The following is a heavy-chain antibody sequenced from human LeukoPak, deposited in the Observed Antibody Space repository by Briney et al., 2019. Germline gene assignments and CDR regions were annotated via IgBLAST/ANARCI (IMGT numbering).Heavy chain of an antibody. J-gene: IGHJ5*02. Sequence: PSETLSLTCTVSGDSISSNHYFWGWIRQPPGKGLEWIGSIDYSWSAYYNPSLKSRVTISIDTSKNQFSLKLSSVTAADTAVYYCARDSRYWFDPWGQGTLVTVSS. CDR1: GDSISSNHYF. CDR2: IDYSWSA. V-gene: IGHV4-39*07. CDR3: ARDSRYWFDP.